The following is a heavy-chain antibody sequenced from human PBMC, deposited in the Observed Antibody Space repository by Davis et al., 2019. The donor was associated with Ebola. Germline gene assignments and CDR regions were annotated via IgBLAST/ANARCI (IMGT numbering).Heavy chain of an antibody. Sequence: MPSETLSLTCTVSGGSISSYYWSWIRQPPGKGLEWIGYIYYSGSTNYNPSLKSRVTISVDTSKNQFSLKLSSLTAADTAVYYCARGEAVAGTISTKYDYWGQGTLVTVSS. CDR2: IYYSGST. CDR3: ARGEAVAGTISTKYDY. V-gene: IGHV4-59*01. D-gene: IGHD6-19*01. J-gene: IGHJ4*02. CDR1: GGSISSYY.